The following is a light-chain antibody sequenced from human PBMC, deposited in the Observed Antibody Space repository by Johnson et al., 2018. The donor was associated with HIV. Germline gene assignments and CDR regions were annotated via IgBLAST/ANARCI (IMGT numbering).Light chain of an antibody. V-gene: IGLV1-51*02. J-gene: IGLJ1*01. CDR3: ATWDASLSANV. Sequence: QSVLTQPPSVSAAPGRWVTVSCSGTTSNIGDHSVSWFQHLPGAAPKLLIYDNDRRPPGVPNRFSGSKSAASATLDITGLQNGDEGDYYCATWDASLSANVFGPGTKVTVL. CDR2: DND. CDR1: TSNIGDHS.